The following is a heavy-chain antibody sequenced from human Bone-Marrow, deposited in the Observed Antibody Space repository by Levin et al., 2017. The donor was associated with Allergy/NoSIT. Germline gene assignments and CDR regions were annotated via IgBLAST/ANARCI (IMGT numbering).Heavy chain of an antibody. D-gene: IGHD4-17*01. CDR3: ARDRDGPYGDHHP. Sequence: GESLKISCKGSGYSFTSYWIGWVRQMPGKGLEWMGIIYPGDSDTRYSPSFQGQVTISADKSISTAYLQWSSLRSEDTAVYYCARDRDGPYGDHHPWGQGTLVTVSS. V-gene: IGHV5-51*01. CDR2: IYPGDSDT. J-gene: IGHJ5*02. CDR1: GYSFTSYW.